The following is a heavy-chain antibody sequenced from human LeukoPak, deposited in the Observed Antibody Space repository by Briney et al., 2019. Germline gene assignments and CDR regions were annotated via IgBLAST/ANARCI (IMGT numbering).Heavy chain of an antibody. V-gene: IGHV4-30-2*01. D-gene: IGHD6-13*01. CDR1: GVSISSGGYY. CDR3: ARKRAAAATTLFDY. Sequence: MPSQTLSLTCTVSGVSISSGGYYWRWIRQPPGKGLEWIGYIYHSGSTYYNPSLKSRVTISVDRSKNQFSLKLSSVTAADTAVYYCARKRAAAATTLFDYWGQGTLVTVSS. CDR2: IYHSGST. J-gene: IGHJ4*02.